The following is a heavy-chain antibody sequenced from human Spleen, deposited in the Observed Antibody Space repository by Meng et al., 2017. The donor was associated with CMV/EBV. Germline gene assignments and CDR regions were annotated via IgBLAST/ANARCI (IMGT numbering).Heavy chain of an antibody. D-gene: IGHD6-6*01. CDR2: VFGGNSA. J-gene: IGHJ5*01. Sequence: GESLKISCAASGFTVTGNYMSWVRQAPGKGLEWVSVVFGGNSAYYADSVKGRFTISRDNAENTLFLQMYSLRVEDTAVYYCARGGRDTSASRSFDSWGQGTLVTVSS. CDR1: GFTVTGNY. V-gene: IGHV3-53*01. CDR3: ARGGRDTSASRSFDS.